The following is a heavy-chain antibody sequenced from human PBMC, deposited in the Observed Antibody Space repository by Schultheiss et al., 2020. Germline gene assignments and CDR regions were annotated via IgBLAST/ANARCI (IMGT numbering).Heavy chain of an antibody. V-gene: IGHV5-51*01. CDR3: ARDYGDDEGGGGFDY. D-gene: IGHD4-17*01. J-gene: IGHJ4*02. Sequence: GESLKISCKGSGYSFTSYWIGWVRQMPGKGLEWMGIIYPDDSDTRYSPSFQGQVTISADKSISTAYLQWSSLKASDTAIYYCARDYGDDEGGGGFDYWGQGTLVTGSS. CDR2: IYPDDSDT. CDR1: GYSFTSYW.